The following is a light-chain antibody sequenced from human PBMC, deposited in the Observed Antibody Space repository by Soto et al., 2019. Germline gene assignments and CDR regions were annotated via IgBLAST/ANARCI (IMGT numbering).Light chain of an antibody. CDR3: LQYSNFPARVT. CDR2: DAA. CDR1: QDIATY. J-gene: IGKJ4*01. Sequence: DIPMTQSPSSLAASVGDRVTLTCQASQDIATYLNWYQQKPGKAPYLLIYDAANLETGVPSRFSGSGSGTHFTFTISSLQPEDFATYFCLQYSNFPARVTFGGGTKL. V-gene: IGKV1-33*01.